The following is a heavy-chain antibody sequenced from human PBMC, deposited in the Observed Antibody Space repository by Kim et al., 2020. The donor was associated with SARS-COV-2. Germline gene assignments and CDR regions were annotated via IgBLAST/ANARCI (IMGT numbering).Heavy chain of an antibody. J-gene: IGHJ4*02. Sequence: SETLSLTCTVSGGSISSSSYYWGWIRQPPGKGLEWIGSIYYSGSTYYNPSLKSRVTISVDTSKNQFSLKLSSVTAADTAVYYCARERGYCSGGSCSVFDYWGQGTLVTVSS. D-gene: IGHD2-15*01. CDR2: IYYSGST. CDR1: GGSISSSSYY. CDR3: ARERGYCSGGSCSVFDY. V-gene: IGHV4-39*07.